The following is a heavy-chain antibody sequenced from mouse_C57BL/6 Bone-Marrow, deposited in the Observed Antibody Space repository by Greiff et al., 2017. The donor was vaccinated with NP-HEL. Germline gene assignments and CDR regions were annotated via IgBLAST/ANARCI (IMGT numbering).Heavy chain of an antibody. J-gene: IGHJ2*01. V-gene: IGHV5-17*01. D-gene: IGHD1-1*01. CDR1: GFTFSDYG. Sequence: EVMLVESGGGLVKPGGSLKLSCAASGFTFSDYGMHWVRQAPEKGLEWVAYISSGSSTIYYADTVKGRFTISRDNAKNTLFLQMTSLRSEDTAMYYCARTPFITTVVATDYWGQGTTLTVSS. CDR3: ARTPFITTVVATDY. CDR2: ISSGSSTI.